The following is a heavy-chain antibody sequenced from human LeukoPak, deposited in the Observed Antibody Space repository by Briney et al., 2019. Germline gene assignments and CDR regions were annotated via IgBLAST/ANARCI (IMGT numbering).Heavy chain of an antibody. D-gene: IGHD6-19*01. CDR2: ISYDGSMK. CDR3: AREGDSSGYPFDY. Sequence: PGGSLRLSCAASGFTFSSYGMNWARQAPGKGLEWVAVISYDGSMKYYADSVKGRFTISRDNSKNTLYLQMNSLRAEDTAVYYCAREGDSSGYPFDYWGQGTLVTVSS. CDR1: GFTFSSYG. V-gene: IGHV3-30*03. J-gene: IGHJ4*02.